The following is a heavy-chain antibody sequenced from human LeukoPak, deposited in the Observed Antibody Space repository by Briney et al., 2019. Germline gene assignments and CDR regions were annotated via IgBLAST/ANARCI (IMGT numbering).Heavy chain of an antibody. CDR1: GGSFSGYY. Sequence: PSETLSLTCAVYGGSFSGYYWSWIRQPPGKGLEWIGEINHSGGTNYNPSLKSRVTISVDTSKNQFSLKLSSVTAADTAVYYCASPPWSRYSYGQGYFDYGGQGTLVTVSS. CDR2: INHSGGT. V-gene: IGHV4-34*01. D-gene: IGHD5-18*01. J-gene: IGHJ4*02. CDR3: ASPPWSRYSYGQGYFDY.